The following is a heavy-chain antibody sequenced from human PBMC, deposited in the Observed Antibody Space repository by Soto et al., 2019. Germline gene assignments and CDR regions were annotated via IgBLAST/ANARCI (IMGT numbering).Heavy chain of an antibody. Sequence: TSVKALGAASVYTFIIYGISWVRQAPGQGVEGMGWISAYNGNTNYAQDLQGRLTMPNDTATSTAYMQLRSRRSDHTRVYYCARIEVIVVVTAMDEYWGQGTLDNVST. D-gene: IGHD2-21*02. J-gene: IGHJ4*02. CDR2: ISAYNGNT. CDR1: VYTFIIYG. CDR3: ARIEVIVVVTAMDEY. V-gene: IGHV1-18*01.